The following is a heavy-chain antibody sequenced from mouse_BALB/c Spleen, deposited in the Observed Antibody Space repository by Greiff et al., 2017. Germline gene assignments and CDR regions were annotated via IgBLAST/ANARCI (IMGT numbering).Heavy chain of an antibody. D-gene: IGHD4-1*01. V-gene: IGHV5-6-4*01. Sequence: EVQRVESGGGLVKPGGSLKLSCAASGFTFSSYTMSWVRQTPEKRLEWVATISSGGSYTYYPDSVKGRFTISRDNAKNTLYLQMSSLKSEDTAMYYCTRETGTYFDYWGQGTTLTVSS. CDR2: ISSGGSYT. J-gene: IGHJ2*01. CDR1: GFTFSSYT. CDR3: TRETGTYFDY.